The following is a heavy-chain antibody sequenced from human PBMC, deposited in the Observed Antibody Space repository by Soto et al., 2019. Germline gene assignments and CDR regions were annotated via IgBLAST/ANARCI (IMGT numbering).Heavy chain of an antibody. CDR1: GYSFTSYW. V-gene: IGHV5-10-1*01. CDR2: IDPSDSYT. D-gene: IGHD6-6*01. Sequence: GESLKISCKGSGYSFTSYWISWVRQMPGKGLEWMGRIDPSDSYTNYSPSFQGHVTISADKSISTAYLQWSSLKASDTAMYYCARIKQLGRYYYYGMDVWGQGTTATVSS. J-gene: IGHJ6*02. CDR3: ARIKQLGRYYYYGMDV.